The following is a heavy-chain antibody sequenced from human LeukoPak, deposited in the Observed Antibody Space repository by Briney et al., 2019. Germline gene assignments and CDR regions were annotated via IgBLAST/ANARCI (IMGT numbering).Heavy chain of an antibody. CDR1: GYTFTSYG. J-gene: IGHJ5*02. V-gene: IGHV1-18*01. CDR2: ISAYNGNT. D-gene: IGHD2-21*01. Sequence: ASVKVSCKASGYTFTSYGISWVRQAPGQGLEWMGWISAYNGNTNYAQKLQGRVTMTTDTSTSTAYMGLRSLRSDDTAVYYCARSAVVIAHNADWFDPWGQGTLVTVSS. CDR3: ARSAVVIAHNADWFDP.